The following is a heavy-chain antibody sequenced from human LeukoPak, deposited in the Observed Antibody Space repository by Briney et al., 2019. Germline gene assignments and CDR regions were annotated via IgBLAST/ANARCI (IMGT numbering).Heavy chain of an antibody. Sequence: GGSLRLSCAASGLAFNNHWMSWVRQAPGKGLEWVANINKDGSEKDYVDSVKGRFTISRDNVQNSVYLEMNSLRAEDTAIYYCAKGGVTMVRGLIINGDFDYWGQGTLVTVSS. J-gene: IGHJ4*02. V-gene: IGHV3-7*03. D-gene: IGHD3-10*01. CDR2: INKDGSEK. CDR1: GLAFNNHW. CDR3: AKGGVTMVRGLIINGDFDY.